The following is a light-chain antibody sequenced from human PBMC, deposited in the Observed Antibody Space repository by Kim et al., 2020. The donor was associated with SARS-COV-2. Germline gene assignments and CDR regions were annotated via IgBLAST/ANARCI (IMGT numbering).Light chain of an antibody. Sequence: QSITISCIGTNSDVGAYNYVSWYQQHPGKAPKLMIYDVIERPSGVSNRFSGSKSGDTASLAISGLQAEDEADYYCSSYTTSNTYVFGTGTKVTVL. CDR3: SSYTTSNTYV. CDR2: DVI. CDR1: NSDVGAYNY. V-gene: IGLV2-14*04. J-gene: IGLJ1*01.